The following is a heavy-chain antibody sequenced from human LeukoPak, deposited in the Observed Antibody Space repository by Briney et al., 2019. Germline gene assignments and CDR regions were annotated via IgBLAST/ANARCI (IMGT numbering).Heavy chain of an antibody. CDR2: IYYSGST. CDR1: GGSISSSSYY. CDR3: ARHIITTLRGFDP. V-gene: IGHV4-39*01. Sequence: NPSETLSLTCTVSGGSISSSSYYWGWIRQPPGKGLEWIGSIYYSGSTYYNPSLKSRVTISVDTSKNQFSLKLSSVTAADTAVYYCARHIITTLRGFDPWGQGTLVTVSS. D-gene: IGHD3-3*01. J-gene: IGHJ5*02.